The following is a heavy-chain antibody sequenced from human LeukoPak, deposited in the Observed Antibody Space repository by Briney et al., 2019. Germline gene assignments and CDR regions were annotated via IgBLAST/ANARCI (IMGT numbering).Heavy chain of an antibody. CDR1: GFTFDDYA. J-gene: IGHJ4*02. CDR3: XKSGSSWYGDYFDY. V-gene: IGHV3-9*01. D-gene: IGHD6-13*01. CDR2: ISWNSGSI. Sequence: GGSLRLSCAASGFTFDDYAMHWVRQAPGKGLEWVSGISWNSGSIGYADSVKGRFTISRDNAKNSLYLQMNSLRAEDTALYYCXKSGSSWYGDYFDYWGQGTLVTVSS.